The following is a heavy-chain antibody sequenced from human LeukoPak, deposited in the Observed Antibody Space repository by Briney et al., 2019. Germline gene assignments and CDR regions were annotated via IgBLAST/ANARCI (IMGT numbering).Heavy chain of an antibody. V-gene: IGHV3-23*01. D-gene: IGHD5-24*01. CDR2: ISGSGGST. CDR1: GFTFSSYG. J-gene: IGHJ3*02. CDR3: AKDSRWLPISRGFLVDAFDI. Sequence: GGSLRLSCAASGFTFSSYGMSWVRQAPGKGLEWVSAISGSGGSTYYADSVKGRFTISRDNSKNTLYLQMNSLRAEDTAVYYCAKDSRWLPISRGFLVDAFDIWGQGTMVTVSS.